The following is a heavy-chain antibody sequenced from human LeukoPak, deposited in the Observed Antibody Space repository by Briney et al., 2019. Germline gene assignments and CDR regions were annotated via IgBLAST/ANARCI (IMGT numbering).Heavy chain of an antibody. Sequence: GGSLRLSCAASEFTFSSCWMNWVRQAPGKGLEWVASIKPDGSEKYYVDSVKGRFTISRDNAKNSLYLQMNSLRDEDTAVYYCASGNWNDRAFDIWGQGTMVAVSS. D-gene: IGHD1-20*01. V-gene: IGHV3-7*01. CDR3: ASGNWNDRAFDI. CDR2: IKPDGSEK. J-gene: IGHJ3*02. CDR1: EFTFSSCW.